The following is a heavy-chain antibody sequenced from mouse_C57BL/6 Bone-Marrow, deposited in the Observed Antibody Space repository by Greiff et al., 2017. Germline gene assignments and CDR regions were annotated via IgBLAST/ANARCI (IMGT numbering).Heavy chain of an antibody. Sequence: VKLMESGAELVRPGASVTLSCKASGYTFTDYEMHWVKQTPVHGLEWIGAIDPETGGTAYNQKFKGKAILTADKSSSADYMELRSLSAEDSDVYYCTRRYYFDYWGQGTTLTVSS. J-gene: IGHJ2*01. CDR2: IDPETGGT. V-gene: IGHV1-15*01. CDR1: GYTFTDYE. CDR3: TRRYYFDY.